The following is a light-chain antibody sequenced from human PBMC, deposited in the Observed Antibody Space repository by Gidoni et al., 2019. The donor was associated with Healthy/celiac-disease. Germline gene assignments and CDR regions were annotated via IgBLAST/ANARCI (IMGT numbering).Light chain of an antibody. CDR1: QGISSY. CDR3: QQLNSYPRT. J-gene: IGKJ1*01. CDR2: AAS. Sequence: IQLTQSPSFLSASVGDRVTITCRASQGISSYFAWDQQKPGKAPKLLIYAASTLHSGVPSRFSGSGSGTEFTLTISSLQPEDFATYYCQQLNSYPRTFXQXTKVEIK. V-gene: IGKV1-9*01.